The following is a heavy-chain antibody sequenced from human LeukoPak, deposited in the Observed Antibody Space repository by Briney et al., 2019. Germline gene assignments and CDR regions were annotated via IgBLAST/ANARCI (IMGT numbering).Heavy chain of an antibody. V-gene: IGHV1-46*01. CDR3: ARVGKYCSGGSCCSGLVDY. CDR1: GYTFTSYY. Sequence: ASVKVSCKASGYTFTSYYMHWVRQAPGQGLEWMGIINPSGGSTSYAQKFQGRVTMTRDTSTSTVYMELSSLRSEDTAVYYCARVGKYCSGGSCCSGLVDYWGQGTLVTVSS. J-gene: IGHJ4*02. D-gene: IGHD2-15*01. CDR2: INPSGGST.